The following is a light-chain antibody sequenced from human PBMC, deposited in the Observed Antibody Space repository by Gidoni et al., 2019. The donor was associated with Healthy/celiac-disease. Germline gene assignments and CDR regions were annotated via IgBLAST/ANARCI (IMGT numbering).Light chain of an antibody. CDR1: QDISNY. CDR2: DAS. J-gene: IGKJ2*01. V-gene: IGKV1-33*01. Sequence: DIQMTQSPSSLSASVGDRVTITCQASQDISNYLNWYQQKPGKAPKLLIYDASNLETGVPSRFSGSGSGTDFTFTSSSLQPEDIATYYCQQYDNLGYTFGQGTKLEIK. CDR3: QQYDNLGYT.